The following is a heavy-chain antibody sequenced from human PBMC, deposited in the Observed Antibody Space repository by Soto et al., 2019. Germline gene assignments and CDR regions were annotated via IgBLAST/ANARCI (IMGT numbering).Heavy chain of an antibody. CDR2: IYLGGSI. Sequence: SETLSLTCSVSGGSISSGYWTWIRHPPGKGLEWIGYIYLGGSINYNPSLKSRVIISVDTAKNQFSLKFSSVTAADTAVYYCARGRLDDIWARYLYYLDSWGTAPLCTVYS. CDR1: GGSISSGY. V-gene: IGHV4-59*08. J-gene: IGHJ5*01. CDR3: ARGRLDDIWARYLYYLDS. D-gene: IGHD3-9*01.